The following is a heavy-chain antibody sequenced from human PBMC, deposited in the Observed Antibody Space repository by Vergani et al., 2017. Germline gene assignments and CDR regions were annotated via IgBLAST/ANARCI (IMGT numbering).Heavy chain of an antibody. D-gene: IGHD1-26*01. V-gene: IGHV1-69*04. CDR1: GGTFSSYA. CDR2: IIPILGIA. CDR3: ARDFNPPELLLDY. J-gene: IGHJ4*02. Sequence: QVQLVQSGAEVKKPGSSVKVSCKASGGTFSSYAISWVRQAPGQGLEWMGRIIPILGIANYAQKFQGRVTITADKSTSTAYMELSSLRAEDTAVYYWARDFNPPELLLDYWGQGTLVTVSS.